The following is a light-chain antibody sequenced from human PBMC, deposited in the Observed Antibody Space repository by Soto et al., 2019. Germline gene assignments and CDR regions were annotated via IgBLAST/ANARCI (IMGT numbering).Light chain of an antibody. CDR1: SSDVGSYNR. V-gene: IGLV2-18*02. CDR2: EVS. J-gene: IGLJ1*01. CDR3: SSYTTSNTYV. Sequence: QSVLTQPPSVSGSPGQSVAISCTGTSSDVGSYNRVSWYQQPPGTAPKVMIYEVSNRPSGVPDRFSGSKSGNTASLTISGLQAEDEADYYCSSYTTSNTYVFGTGTKVTV.